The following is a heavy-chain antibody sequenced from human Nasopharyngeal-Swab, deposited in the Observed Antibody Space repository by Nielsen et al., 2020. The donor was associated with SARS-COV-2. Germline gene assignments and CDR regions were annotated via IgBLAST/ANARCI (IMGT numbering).Heavy chain of an antibody. Sequence: GESLKISCKGSGYSFTSYWISWVRQMPGKGLEWMGRIDPSDSYTNYSPSFQGHVTISADKSISTAYLQWSSLKASDTAMYYCARPSKLGFYYYYMDVWGKGTTVTVSS. J-gene: IGHJ6*03. D-gene: IGHD7-27*01. CDR2: IDPSDSYT. V-gene: IGHV5-10-1*01. CDR3: ARPSKLGFYYYYMDV. CDR1: GYSFTSYW.